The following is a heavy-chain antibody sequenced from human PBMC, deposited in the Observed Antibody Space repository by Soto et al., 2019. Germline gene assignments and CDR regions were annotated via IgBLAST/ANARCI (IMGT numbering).Heavy chain of an antibody. V-gene: IGHV4-34*01. CDR1: GGSFSGYY. CDR3: ARDKITGLFDY. J-gene: IGHJ4*02. D-gene: IGHD2-8*02. CDR2: INHSGST. Sequence: QVQLQQWGAGLLKPSETLSLTCAVYGGSFSGYYWTWLRQPPGTGLEWIGEINHSGSTNYNPSHKSGVTISVDTSKNQFSLKLTSVTAADTAVYYCARDKITGLFDYWGKGTLVTVSS.